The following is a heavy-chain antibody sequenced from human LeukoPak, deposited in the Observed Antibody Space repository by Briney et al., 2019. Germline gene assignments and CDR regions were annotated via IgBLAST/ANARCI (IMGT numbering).Heavy chain of an antibody. CDR1: GFTFSSYW. D-gene: IGHD3-10*01. CDR2: ISGSGGST. Sequence: GGSLRLSCTASGFTFSSYWMSWVRQAPGKGLEWVSAISGSGGSTYYADSVKGRFAISRDNSKNTLYLQMNSLRAEDTAVYYCAKDRGFMVRGPGPFDPWGQGTLVTVSS. J-gene: IGHJ5*02. V-gene: IGHV3-23*01. CDR3: AKDRGFMVRGPGPFDP.